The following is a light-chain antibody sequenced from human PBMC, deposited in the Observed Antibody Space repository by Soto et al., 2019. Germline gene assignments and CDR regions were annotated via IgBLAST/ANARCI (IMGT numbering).Light chain of an antibody. J-gene: IGKJ4*01. CDR3: QQLNSYPT. V-gene: IGKV1-9*01. CDR1: QGISSY. Sequence: DIQLTQSPSFLSASVGDRVTIACRASQGISSYLAWYQQQPGKAPKLLIYAASTLQRGVPSRFSGSGSGTEFTLTISSLQPEDFATYYCQQLNSYPTFGGATTVEIK. CDR2: AAS.